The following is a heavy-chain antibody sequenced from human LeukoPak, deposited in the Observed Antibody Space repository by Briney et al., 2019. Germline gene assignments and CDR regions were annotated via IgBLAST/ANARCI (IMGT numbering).Heavy chain of an antibody. CDR2: IYYSGST. Sequence: SETLSLTCTVSGGSISSSSYYWGWIRQPPGKGLEWIGSIYYSGSTYYNPSLKSRVTISLDTSKNHFSLKLNSVTAADTAVYYCATDMGTVSDAFDIWGQGTMVSVSS. D-gene: IGHD3-10*01. CDR3: ATDMGTVSDAFDI. J-gene: IGHJ3*02. V-gene: IGHV4-39*02. CDR1: GGSISSSSYY.